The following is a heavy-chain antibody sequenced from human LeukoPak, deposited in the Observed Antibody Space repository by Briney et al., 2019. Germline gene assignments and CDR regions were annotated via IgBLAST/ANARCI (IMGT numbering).Heavy chain of an antibody. V-gene: IGHV3-64*01. CDR3: ARGSPSGAFDF. Sequence: GGSLRLSRAASGFTFSSYPMHWVRQAPGKGLEYVSAINSNGGSTSYANSVKGRFTISRDNSKNTLYLQMGSLRAEDMAVYYCARGSPSGAFDFWGQGALVTVSS. D-gene: IGHD7-27*01. CDR2: INSNGGST. CDR1: GFTFSSYP. J-gene: IGHJ4*02.